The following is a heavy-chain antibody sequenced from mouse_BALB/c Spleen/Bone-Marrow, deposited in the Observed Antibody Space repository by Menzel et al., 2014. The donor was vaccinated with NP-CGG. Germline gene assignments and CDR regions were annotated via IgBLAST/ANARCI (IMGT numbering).Heavy chain of an antibody. V-gene: IGHV1-14*01. J-gene: IGHJ1*01. CDR1: GYTFTSYV. CDR3: AGYDWYFDV. Sequence: EVKLMESGPELVKPGASVKMSCKASGYTFTSYVMHWVKQKPGQGLEWIGYINPYNDGTKYNEKFKGKATLTSDKSPSTAYMELSSLTSEDSAVYYCAGYDWYFDVWGAGTTVTVSS. D-gene: IGHD2-14*01. CDR2: INPYNDGT.